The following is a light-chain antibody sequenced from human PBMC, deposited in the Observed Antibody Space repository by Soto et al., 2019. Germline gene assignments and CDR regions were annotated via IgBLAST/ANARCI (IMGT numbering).Light chain of an antibody. Sequence: DIQMPQSPSTLSASVGDRVTITCRASQSISTWLAWYQQKPQKAPNLLISKASTLESGIPSRFSGSGSGTEFTLTISSLQPDDLAPDYCQQYSGYPGTFGQGTKVEVK. CDR2: KAS. CDR3: QQYSGYPGT. V-gene: IGKV1-5*03. J-gene: IGKJ1*01. CDR1: QSISTW.